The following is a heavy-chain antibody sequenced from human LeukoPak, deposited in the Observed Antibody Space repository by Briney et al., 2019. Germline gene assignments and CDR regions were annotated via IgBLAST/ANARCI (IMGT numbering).Heavy chain of an antibody. CDR2: IYSAGST. Sequence: GGSLRLSCAASGFTVSYNYMNWVRQAPGKGLEWVSVIYSAGSTYYADSVKGRFTISRDNSKNTLYLQMNSLRAEDTAVYYCARGLGYSYGPYYFDYWGQGTLVTVSS. J-gene: IGHJ4*02. CDR1: GFTVSYNY. CDR3: ARGLGYSYGPYYFDY. V-gene: IGHV3-66*01. D-gene: IGHD5-18*01.